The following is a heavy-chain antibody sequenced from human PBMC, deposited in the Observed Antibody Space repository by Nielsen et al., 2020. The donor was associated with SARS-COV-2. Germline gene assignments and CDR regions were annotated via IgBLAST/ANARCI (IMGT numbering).Heavy chain of an antibody. CDR3: AKDGVVRGDALDL. V-gene: IGHV3-23*01. CDR1: GFTFNIYA. D-gene: IGHD3-10*01. Sequence: GESLKISCAASGFTFNIYAMAWVRRAPGRGLQWVTGVSSSGGSTYYTDSVKGRFNSSRDNSKNTLYLEMHSLRVEDTAVYYCAKDGVVRGDALDLWGQGTMVTVSS. CDR2: VSSSGGST. J-gene: IGHJ3*01.